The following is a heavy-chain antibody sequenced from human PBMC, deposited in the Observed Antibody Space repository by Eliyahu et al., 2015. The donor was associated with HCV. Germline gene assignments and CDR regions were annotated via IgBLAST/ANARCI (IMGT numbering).Heavy chain of an antibody. CDR3: TAPNSGNY. V-gene: IGHV3-15*07. D-gene: IGHD1-26*01. CDR2: IKSKPDGGTT. Sequence: EVQLVESGGGLVKPGGSLTLSCAASGFSFSNAWLNWVRQAPGKGLEWVGRIKSKPDGGTTDYAAPVRGRFSISRDDSKNTLYLQMNSLKTEDTATYYCTAPNSGNYWGQGTLVTVSS. J-gene: IGHJ4*02. CDR1: GFSFSNAW.